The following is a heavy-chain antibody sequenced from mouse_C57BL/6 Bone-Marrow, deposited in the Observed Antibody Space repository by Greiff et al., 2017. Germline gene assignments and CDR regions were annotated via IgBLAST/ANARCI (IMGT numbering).Heavy chain of an antibody. Sequence: EVKVEESGGGLVQPGGSLKLSCAASGFTFSDYYMYWVRQTPEKRLEWVAYISNGGGSTYYPDTVKGRFTISRDTAKNTLYLQMSRLKSEDTAMYYCARRGTTVVAHMDYWGQGTSVTVSS. CDR3: ARRGTTVVAHMDY. CDR2: ISNGGGST. V-gene: IGHV5-12*01. J-gene: IGHJ4*01. D-gene: IGHD1-1*01. CDR1: GFTFSDYY.